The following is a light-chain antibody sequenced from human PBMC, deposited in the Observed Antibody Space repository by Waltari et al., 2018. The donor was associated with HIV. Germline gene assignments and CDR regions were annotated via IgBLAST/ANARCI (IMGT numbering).Light chain of an antibody. J-gene: IGKJ1*01. V-gene: IGKV1-5*03. CDR2: KAS. CDR1: QSIRSW. CDR3: QKYNSAPWT. Sequence: DIQMTQSPSTLSASVGDRVTITCRASQSIRSWLAWYQQKPGKAPKLLIYKASSLESGVPSRFSGSESGTEFTLTISSLQPEDVATYYCQKYNSAPWTFGQGTKVEIK.